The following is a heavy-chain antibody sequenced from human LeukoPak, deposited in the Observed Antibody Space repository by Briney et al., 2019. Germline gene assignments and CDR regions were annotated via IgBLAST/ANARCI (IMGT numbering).Heavy chain of an antibody. D-gene: IGHD3-16*01. CDR1: GGSISSYY. CDR3: ARGANWFDP. Sequence: SGTLSLTCTVSGGSISSYYWSWIRQPPGKGLEWIGYIYYSGSTNYNPSLKSRVTISVDTSKNQFSLKPSSVTAEDTAVYYCARGANWFDPWGQGTLVTVSS. V-gene: IGHV4-59*01. J-gene: IGHJ5*02. CDR2: IYYSGST.